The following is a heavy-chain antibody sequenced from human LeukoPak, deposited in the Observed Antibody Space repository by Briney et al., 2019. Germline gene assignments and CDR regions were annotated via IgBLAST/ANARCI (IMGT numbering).Heavy chain of an antibody. CDR2: ISSSNSTI. CDR3: ARDLSGRYAFDI. J-gene: IGHJ3*02. D-gene: IGHD3-10*01. CDR1: GFTFSSYS. V-gene: IGHV3-48*02. Sequence: PGGSLRLSCAASGFTFSSYSMIWVRQAPGKGLEWVSYISSSNSTIYYADSVKGRFTISRDNAKSSLYLQMNSLRDEDTAVYYCARDLSGRYAFDIWGQGTMVTVSS.